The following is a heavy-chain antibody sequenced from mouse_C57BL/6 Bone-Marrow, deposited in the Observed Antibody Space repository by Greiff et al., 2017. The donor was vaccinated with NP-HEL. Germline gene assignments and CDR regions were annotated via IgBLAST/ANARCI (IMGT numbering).Heavy chain of an antibody. Sequence: EVQLQQSGPELVKPGASVKMSCKASGYTFTDYNMHWVKQSHGKSLEWIGYINPNNGGTSYNQKFKGKATLTVNKSSSTAYMELRSLTSEDSAAYYCARSPSSSNYAMDYWGQGTSVTVSS. J-gene: IGHJ4*01. CDR1: GYTFTDYN. V-gene: IGHV1-22*01. CDR2: INPNNGGT. CDR3: ARSPSSSNYAMDY.